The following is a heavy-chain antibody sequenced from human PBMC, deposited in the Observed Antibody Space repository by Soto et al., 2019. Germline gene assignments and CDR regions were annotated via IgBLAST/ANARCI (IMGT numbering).Heavy chain of an antibody. CDR3: ARERGHRGMSAAAFDS. CDR1: GDSISSNNW. D-gene: IGHD6-25*01. V-gene: IGHV4-4*02. CDR2: VHDRGST. J-gene: IGHJ4*02. Sequence: QVQLQESGPGVVNPSGALSLTCAVSGDSISSNNWWPWVRQPPGKGLERVGEVHDRGSTNYDPSLSRRVAISLPPSTNQSTLMLTSVTAADTAVYYCARERGHRGMSAAAFDSWGQGIPVSVSS.